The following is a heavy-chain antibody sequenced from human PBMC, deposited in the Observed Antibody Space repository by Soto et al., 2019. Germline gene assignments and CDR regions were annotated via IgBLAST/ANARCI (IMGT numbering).Heavy chain of an antibody. Sequence: EVQLVESGGGLVQPGGSLRLSCAASGFTFSPNWSGWFRLTPGKGLEGGANIKQDGTEKYYVDSVRGRLTVSRDNAKSSLYLQMNSLRVEDTAVYYCTTSPHRDSERVFVWGQGTTVTVSS. CDR2: IKQDGTEK. J-gene: IGHJ6*02. CDR1: GFTFSPNW. CDR3: TTSPHRDSERVFV. D-gene: IGHD1-26*01. V-gene: IGHV3-7*01.